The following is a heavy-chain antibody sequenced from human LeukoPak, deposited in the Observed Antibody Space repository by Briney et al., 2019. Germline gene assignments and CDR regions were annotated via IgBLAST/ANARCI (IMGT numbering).Heavy chain of an antibody. V-gene: IGHV4-61*01. J-gene: IGHJ6*03. CDR2: IFYSGST. Sequence: SETLSLTCTVSGGSVRSATYYWSWIRQPPGKGLEWIAYIFYSGSTNYNPSLKSRVTISVDTSKNQFSLKLNSVTAADTAIYYCARVYSSSWDDQDYYYMDVWGKGSTVTVSS. CDR1: GGSVRSATYY. CDR3: ARVYSSSWDDQDYYYMDV. D-gene: IGHD6-13*01.